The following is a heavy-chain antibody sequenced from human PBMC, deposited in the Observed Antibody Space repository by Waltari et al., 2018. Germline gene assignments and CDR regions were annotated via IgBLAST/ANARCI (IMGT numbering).Heavy chain of an antibody. V-gene: IGHV3-48*01. CDR1: GFTFSSYS. D-gene: IGHD6-13*01. CDR3: ARDKSSSWYNDAFDI. CDR2: ISSSSSTI. Sequence: EVQLVESGGGLVQPGGSLRLSCAASGFTFSSYSMNWVRQAPGKGLEWVSYISSSSSTIYYADSVKGRFTISRDNAKNSLYLQMNSLRAEDTAVYYCARDKSSSWYNDAFDIWGQGTMVTVSS. J-gene: IGHJ3*02.